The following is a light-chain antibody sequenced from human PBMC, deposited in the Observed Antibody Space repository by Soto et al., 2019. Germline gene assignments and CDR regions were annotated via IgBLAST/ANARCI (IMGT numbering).Light chain of an antibody. J-gene: IGKJ1*01. V-gene: IGKV1-5*03. Sequence: DIQMTQSTSTLSGSVGDRVAITCRASQTIISLLAWYQQKPGKAPKLLIYKASTLKSGVPSRFSGSGSGTEFTLTISSLQPDDFATYYCQHYNSYSEAFGQGTKVDIK. CDR2: KAS. CDR3: QHYNSYSEA. CDR1: QTIISL.